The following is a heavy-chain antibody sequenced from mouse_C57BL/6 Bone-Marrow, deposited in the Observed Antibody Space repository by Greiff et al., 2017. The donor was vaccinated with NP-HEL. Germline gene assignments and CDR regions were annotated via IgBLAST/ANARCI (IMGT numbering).Heavy chain of an antibody. CDR2: IYPRSGNT. CDR1: GYTFTSYG. J-gene: IGHJ2*01. CDR3: ARSRNWGFDD. D-gene: IGHD4-1*01. V-gene: IGHV1-81*01. Sequence: VQLQQSGAELVRPGASVKLSCKASGYTFTSYGISWVKQRTGQGLEWIGEIYPRSGNTYYNEKFKGKATLTADKSSSTAYMQLRSLTSEDSAVDICARSRNWGFDDRGQGTTLTAAS.